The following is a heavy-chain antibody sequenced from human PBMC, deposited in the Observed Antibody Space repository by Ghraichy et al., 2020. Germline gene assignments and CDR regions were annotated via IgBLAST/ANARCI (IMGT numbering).Heavy chain of an antibody. J-gene: IGHJ4*02. CDR1: GFTVSSNY. CDR2: VYSGGRT. Sequence: GGSLRLSCAASGFTVSSNYMSWVRQAPGKGLEWVSVVYSGGRTNYADSVQGRFTISRDNSKNTLYLQMNSLRAEDTAVYYCARGSYGDYARGYFDYWGQGTLVTVSS. D-gene: IGHD4-17*01. CDR3: ARGSYGDYARGYFDY. V-gene: IGHV3-53*01.